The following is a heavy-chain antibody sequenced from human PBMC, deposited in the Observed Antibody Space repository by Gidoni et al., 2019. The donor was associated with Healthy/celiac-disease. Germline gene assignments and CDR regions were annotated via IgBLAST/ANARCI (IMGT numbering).Heavy chain of an antibody. Sequence: QLQLQESGPGLVKPSETLSLTCTVSGGSISSSSYYWGWIRQPPGKGLEWIGSIYYSGSTYYNPSLKSRVTISVDTSKNQFSLKLSSVTAADTAVYDCARQRLGIAAEVDYWGQGTLVTVSS. CDR2: IYYSGST. CDR3: ARQRLGIAAEVDY. J-gene: IGHJ4*02. V-gene: IGHV4-39*01. D-gene: IGHD6-13*01. CDR1: GGSISSSSYY.